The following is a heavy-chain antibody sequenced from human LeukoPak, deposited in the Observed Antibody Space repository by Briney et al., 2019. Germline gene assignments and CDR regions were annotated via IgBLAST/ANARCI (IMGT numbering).Heavy chain of an antibody. CDR1: GFIFSSSV. CDR3: AKGQGIGSYNFDY. CDR2: ISGSEDST. Sequence: GGSLRLSCAASGFIFSSSVMTWVRQAPGKGLEWVSLISGSEDSTYYADSVKGRFTISRDTSKNTLYLQMNTLRADDTAVYYCAKGQGIGSYNFDYWGQGSLVTVSS. J-gene: IGHJ4*02. D-gene: IGHD1-26*01. V-gene: IGHV3-23*01.